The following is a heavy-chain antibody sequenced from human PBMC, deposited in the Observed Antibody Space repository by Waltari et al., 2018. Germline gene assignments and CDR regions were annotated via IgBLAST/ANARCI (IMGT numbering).Heavy chain of an antibody. CDR1: GGSISSYY. J-gene: IGHJ4*02. CDR2: IYYSGST. CDR3: ARHKTVVTGFDY. Sequence: QVQLQESGPGLVKPSETLSLTCTVSGGSISSYYWSWIRQPPGKGLEWIGYIYYSGSTNYNPSLKSRVTISVDTSKNQFSLKLSSVTAADTAVYYCARHKTVVTGFDYWGQGTLVTVSS. D-gene: IGHD2-15*01. V-gene: IGHV4-59*01.